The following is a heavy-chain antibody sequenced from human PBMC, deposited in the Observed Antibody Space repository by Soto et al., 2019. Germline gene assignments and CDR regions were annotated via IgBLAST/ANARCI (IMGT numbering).Heavy chain of an antibody. CDR2: VSVYGGST. V-gene: IGHV3-23*01. D-gene: IGHD2-21*01. CDR3: ARRPAGDSHWYFDL. CDR1: GFIFSDFA. Sequence: GGSLRLSCAASGFIFSDFAMSWVRQTPGKGLEWVSAVSVYGGSTHYSDAVKGRFTISRDNSRDTLFLQMNSLRAEDTAVFYCARRPAGDSHWYFDLWGRGTLVTVSS. J-gene: IGHJ2*01.